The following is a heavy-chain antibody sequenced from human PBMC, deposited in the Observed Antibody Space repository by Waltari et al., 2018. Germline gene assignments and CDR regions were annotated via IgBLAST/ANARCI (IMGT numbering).Heavy chain of an antibody. CDR3: AKDRGAAAGGFDY. Sequence: EVQLVESGGVVVQPGGSLRLSCAASGFTFDDSALHWVGSAPGKGLEWVSLISWYGGSTYYADSVKGRFTISRDNSKNSLYLQMNSLRAEDTALYYCAKDRGAAAGGFDYWGQGTLVTVSS. V-gene: IGHV3-43D*03. CDR2: ISWYGGST. D-gene: IGHD6-13*01. CDR1: GFTFDDSA. J-gene: IGHJ4*02.